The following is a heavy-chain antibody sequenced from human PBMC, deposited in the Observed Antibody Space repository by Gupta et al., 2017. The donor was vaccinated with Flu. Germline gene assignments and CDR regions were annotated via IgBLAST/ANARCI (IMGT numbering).Heavy chain of an antibody. D-gene: IGHD1-1*01. Sequence: EVQLVESGGGLVQPGGSLILSCEASGFPFSGSAIHWVRQASGKGLQWLGYIRSSANNYATAYGASVKGRFTISRDDSKNTAYLQLNSLEAEDTAVYYCIRHVEYDRSYWGQGTLVTVSS. CDR2: IRSSANNYAT. J-gene: IGHJ4*02. CDR3: IRHVEYDRSY. V-gene: IGHV3-73*02. CDR1: GFPFSGSA.